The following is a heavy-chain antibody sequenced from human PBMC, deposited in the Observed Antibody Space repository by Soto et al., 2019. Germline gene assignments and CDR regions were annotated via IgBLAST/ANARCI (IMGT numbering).Heavy chain of an antibody. D-gene: IGHD5-18*01. CDR3: ARVRWGYSYGAY. V-gene: IGHV4-34*01. J-gene: IGHJ4*02. CDR2: INHSGST. CDR1: GGSFSGYY. Sequence: QVQLQQWGAGLLKLSETLSLTCAVYGGSFSGYYWSLIRQPPGKGLEWIGEINHSGSTNYNPSLKSRVTISVDTSKNQFSLKLSSVTAADTAVYYCARVRWGYSYGAYWGQGTLVTVSS.